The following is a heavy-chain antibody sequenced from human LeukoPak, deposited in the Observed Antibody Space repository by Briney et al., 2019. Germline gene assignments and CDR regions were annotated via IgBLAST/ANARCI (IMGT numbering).Heavy chain of an antibody. Sequence: GGSLRLSCEASGLTSSRDWMGWVRQAPGKGLGWVANIRQDGGETYYGDSVKGRFIISRDNAKNSLFLQMNRLRAEDTAVYYCATYSSLNTREFQYWGQGTLVTVSP. CDR2: IRQDGGET. J-gene: IGHJ1*01. CDR1: GLTSSRDW. V-gene: IGHV3-7*01. CDR3: ATYSSLNTREFQY. D-gene: IGHD3-22*01.